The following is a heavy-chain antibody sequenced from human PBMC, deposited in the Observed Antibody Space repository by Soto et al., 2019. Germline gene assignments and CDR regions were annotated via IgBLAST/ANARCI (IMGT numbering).Heavy chain of an antibody. J-gene: IGHJ6*02. V-gene: IGHV3-13*05. CDR3: ARAHLGRLPRRADYYYAMDV. CDR2: LGAADDP. CDR1: GFSFRDYD. Sequence: EVQLVESGGGSVQPGESLRLSCAASGFSFRDYDMHWVRQRTGKGLEWVSGLGAADDPYYIASVKGRFSVSRDNAQNSLYLQMIILGVEDTAVYFCARAHLGRLPRRADYYYAMDVWGRGTTVTVSS. D-gene: IGHD2-15*01.